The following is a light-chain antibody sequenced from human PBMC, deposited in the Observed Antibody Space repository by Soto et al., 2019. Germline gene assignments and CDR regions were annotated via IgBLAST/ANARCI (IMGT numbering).Light chain of an antibody. CDR2: DAS. V-gene: IGKV1-5*01. CDR3: QRYISFPSP. CDR1: QSVSSW. J-gene: IGKJ1*01. Sequence: DIQMTQSPPTLPAFVGDTVTITCRASQSVSSWLAWYQQKPGTAPNLLIYDASSLASGVPSRFSGSGSGTNFSLTLSRLQPHDFATSPCQRYISFPSPFGHGTLVEMK.